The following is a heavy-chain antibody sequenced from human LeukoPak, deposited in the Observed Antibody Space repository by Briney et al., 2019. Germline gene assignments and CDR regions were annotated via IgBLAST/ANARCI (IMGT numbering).Heavy chain of an antibody. CDR2: INSRSDAI. Sequence: GGPLRLSCAASGFTFSDYSMNWVRQAPGKGLEWISYINSRSDAIYYTDSVKGRFISSRDNAQNSLFLQMNSLRVEDTAIYYCAREVPGRIAADCWGQGTLVTVSS. D-gene: IGHD2-15*01. J-gene: IGHJ4*02. CDR3: AREVPGRIAADC. V-gene: IGHV3-48*01. CDR1: GFTFSDYS.